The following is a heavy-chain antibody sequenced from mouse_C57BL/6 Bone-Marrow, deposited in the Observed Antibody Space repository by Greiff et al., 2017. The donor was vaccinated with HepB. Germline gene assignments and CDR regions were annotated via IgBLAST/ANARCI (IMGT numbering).Heavy chain of an antibody. CDR1: GYTFTSYW. CDR2: IDPSDSYT. D-gene: IGHD1-1*01. Sequence: VQLQQPGAELVMPGASVKLSCKASGYTFTSYWMHWVKQRPGQGLEWIGEIDPSDSYTSYNQKFKGKSTLTVDKSSSTAYMQLSSLTSEDSAVYYCARGGYGSSPLDAMDYWGQGTSVTVSS. V-gene: IGHV1-69*01. J-gene: IGHJ4*01. CDR3: ARGGYGSSPLDAMDY.